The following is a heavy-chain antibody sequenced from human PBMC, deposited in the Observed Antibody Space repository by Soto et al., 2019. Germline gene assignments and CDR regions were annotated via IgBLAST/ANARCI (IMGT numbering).Heavy chain of an antibody. V-gene: IGHV3-48*03. J-gene: IGHJ6*02. CDR1: GFPLSNYE. CDR2: ISTGGSSI. CDR3: ARERGGLSGADV. Sequence: GGSLRLSCAGSGFPLSNYEMNWVRQAPGKGLEWVSYISTGGSSIYYADSVKGRFTIARDNGKNSVCLQMSSLRAEDTATYYCARERGGLSGADVWGQGTTVTVSS. D-gene: IGHD1-26*01.